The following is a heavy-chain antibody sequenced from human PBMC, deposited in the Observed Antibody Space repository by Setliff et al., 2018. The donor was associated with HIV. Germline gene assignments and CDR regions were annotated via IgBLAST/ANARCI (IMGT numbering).Heavy chain of an antibody. V-gene: IGHV3-7*01. CDR1: GFTFTGTW. D-gene: IGHD6-19*01. J-gene: IGHJ6*03. Sequence: SLRLSCAASGFTFTGTWMAWVRQAPGKGPEWVANIKQDGTEKHYMDSVKGRSTISRDNAVGSTNLQMKSLRVEDTAVYYCARLREGYESSGFYVYYYYYMDLWGKGTTVTVSS. CDR3: ARLREGYESSGFYVYYYYYMDL. CDR2: IKQDGTEK.